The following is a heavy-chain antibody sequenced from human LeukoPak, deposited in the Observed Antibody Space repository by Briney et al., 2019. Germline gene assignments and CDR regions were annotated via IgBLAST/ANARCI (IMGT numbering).Heavy chain of an antibody. V-gene: IGHV3-33*01. J-gene: IGHJ4*02. D-gene: IGHD3-22*01. CDR2: IWYDGSNK. Sequence: GRSLRLSCAASGFTFSVYGMHWVRQAPGKGLEWVAVIWYDGSNKYYADSVKGRFTISRDNAKNTLYLQMNSLRAEDTAVYYCAREYDDSSGYYYVGFDYWGQGTLVTVSS. CDR1: GFTFSVYG. CDR3: AREYDDSSGYYYVGFDY.